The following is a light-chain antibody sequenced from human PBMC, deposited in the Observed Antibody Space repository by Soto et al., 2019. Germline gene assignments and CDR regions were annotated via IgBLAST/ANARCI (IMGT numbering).Light chain of an antibody. V-gene: IGKV2-28*01. Sequence: DIVMTQSPLSLPVTPGEPASISCRSSQSLLHINGFNYLDWYLQKPGQSPQLLIYLTSHRASGVPDRFSGSGSGTDFTLRISRVEAEDVGVYYCIQPLQTPLTFGGGTRVEIK. CDR2: LTS. J-gene: IGKJ4*01. CDR1: QSLLHINGFNY. CDR3: IQPLQTPLT.